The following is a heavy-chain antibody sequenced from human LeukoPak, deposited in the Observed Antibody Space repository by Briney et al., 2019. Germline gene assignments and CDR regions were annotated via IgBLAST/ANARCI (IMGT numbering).Heavy chain of an antibody. CDR2: IIPIFGIA. CDR1: GGTFSSYA. Sequence: SVKVSCKASGGTFSSYAISWVRQAPGQGLEWMGRIIPIFGIANYAQKFQGRVTITADKSTSTAYMELSSLRSEDTAVYYCARGAYDYSNSNWFDPWGQGTLVTVSS. V-gene: IGHV1-69*04. D-gene: IGHD4-11*01. J-gene: IGHJ5*02. CDR3: ARGAYDYSNSNWFDP.